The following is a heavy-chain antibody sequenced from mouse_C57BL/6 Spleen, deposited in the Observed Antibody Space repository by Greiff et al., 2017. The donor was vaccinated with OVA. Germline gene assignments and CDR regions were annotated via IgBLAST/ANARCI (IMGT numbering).Heavy chain of an antibody. D-gene: IGHD1-1*01. J-gene: IGHJ4*01. CDR3: ARFITTVGDY. CDR2: ISYDGSN. V-gene: IGHV3-6*01. Sequence: DVQLQESGPGLVKPSQSLSLTCSVTGYSITSGYYWNWIRQFPGNKLEWMGYISYDGSNNYNPSLKNRISITRDTSKNQFFLKLNSVTTEDTATYYCARFITTVGDYWGQGTSVTVSS. CDR1: GYSITSGYY.